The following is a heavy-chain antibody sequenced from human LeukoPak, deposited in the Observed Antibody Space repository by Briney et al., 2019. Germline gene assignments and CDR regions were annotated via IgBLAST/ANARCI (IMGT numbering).Heavy chain of an antibody. V-gene: IGHV3-21*01. CDR1: GFTFSSYS. CDR2: ISSSSSYI. J-gene: IGHJ6*02. CDR3: ARPLGAGRYGMDV. Sequence: GGSLRLSCAASGFTFSSYSMNWVRQAPGKGLEWVSSISSSSSYIYYADSVKGRFTISRDNAKNSLYLQMNSLRAEDTAVYYCARPLGAGRYGMDVWGQGTTVTVSS. D-gene: IGHD3-16*01.